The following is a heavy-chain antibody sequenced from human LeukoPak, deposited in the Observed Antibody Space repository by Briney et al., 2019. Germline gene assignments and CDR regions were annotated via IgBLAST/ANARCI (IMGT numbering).Heavy chain of an antibody. CDR3: ARHGDYGVGY. CDR1: GDSISSSRYF. V-gene: IGHV4-39*01. J-gene: IGHJ4*02. Sequence: PSETLSLTCTVSGDSISSSRYFWGWIRQPPGRGLEWIGSFTYTESTYYNPSLKSRVTISVDTSKNQFSLKLSSVTAADTAVYYCARHGDYGVGYWGQGTLVTVSS. CDR2: FTYTEST. D-gene: IGHD4-17*01.